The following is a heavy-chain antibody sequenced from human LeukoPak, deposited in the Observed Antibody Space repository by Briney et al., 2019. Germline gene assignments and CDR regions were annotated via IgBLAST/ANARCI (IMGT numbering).Heavy chain of an antibody. J-gene: IGHJ4*02. CDR3: VRGYCSGATCYHFDY. Sequence: SETLSLTCTVSGASITSYYWNWIRQPPGKGLEWIGYFYYSGSDNYNPSLKSRITISVDTSKNQFSLKLGSVTAADTAVYYCVRGYCSGATCYHFDYWGQGTLVTVSS. CDR2: FYYSGSD. D-gene: IGHD2-15*01. V-gene: IGHV4-59*01. CDR1: GASITSYY.